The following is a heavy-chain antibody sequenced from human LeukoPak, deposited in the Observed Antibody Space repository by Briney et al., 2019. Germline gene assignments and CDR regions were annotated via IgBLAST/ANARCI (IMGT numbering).Heavy chain of an antibody. D-gene: IGHD5-18*01. CDR2: ITSSGNTM. CDR3: ARMVQLWLAQYYYGMDV. J-gene: IGHJ6*02. CDR1: GFTFSDYY. Sequence: GGSLRLSCEASGFTFSDYYMSWIRQAPGKGLEWVSKITSSGNTMYYAESVKGRFTISRDNARKSLYLQMNSLRAEDTAVYYCARMVQLWLAQYYYGMDVWGQGTTVTVSS. V-gene: IGHV3-11*01.